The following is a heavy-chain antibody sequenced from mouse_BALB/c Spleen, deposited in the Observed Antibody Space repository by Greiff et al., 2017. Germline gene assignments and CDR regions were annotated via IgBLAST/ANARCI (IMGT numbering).Heavy chain of an antibody. CDR3: ARGGYRYEYAMDY. CDR2: IYPGNGDT. Sequence: QVQLKQPGAELVKPGASVKMSCKASGYTFTSYNMHWVKQTPGQGLEWIGAIYPGNGDTSYNQKFKGKATLTADKSSSTAYMQLSSLTSEDSAVYYCARGGYRYEYAMDYWGQGTSVTVSS. V-gene: IGHV1-12*01. CDR1: GYTFTSYN. J-gene: IGHJ4*01. D-gene: IGHD2-14*01.